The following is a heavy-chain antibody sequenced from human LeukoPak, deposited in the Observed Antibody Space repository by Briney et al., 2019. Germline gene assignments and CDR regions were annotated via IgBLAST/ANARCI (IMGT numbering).Heavy chain of an antibody. D-gene: IGHD3-22*01. CDR3: VKGDTTGHYSVLDY. J-gene: IGHJ4*02. CDR1: GFTFSDYG. Sequence: GGSLRLSCATSGFTFSDYGMSWVRQAPGKGLEWVSTISSSGVFTYYADSVKGRFPISRDNSKNTLYLQMDSLRAEDTAVYYCVKGDTTGHYSVLDYWGQGTLVTVSS. CDR2: ISSSGVFT. V-gene: IGHV3-23*01.